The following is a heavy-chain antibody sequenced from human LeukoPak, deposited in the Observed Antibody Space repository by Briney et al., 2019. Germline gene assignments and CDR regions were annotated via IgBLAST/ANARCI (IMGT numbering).Heavy chain of an antibody. CDR3: ARVRGSSGDDAFDI. CDR1: GGSFSGYY. D-gene: IGHD6-13*01. V-gene: IGHV4-34*01. Sequence: PSETLSLTCAVYGGSFSGYYWSWIRQPPGKGLEWIGEINHSGSTNYNPSLKSRVTISVDTSKNQFSLKLSSVTAADTAVYYCARVRGSSGDDAFDIWGQGTMVTVSS. CDR2: INHSGST. J-gene: IGHJ3*02.